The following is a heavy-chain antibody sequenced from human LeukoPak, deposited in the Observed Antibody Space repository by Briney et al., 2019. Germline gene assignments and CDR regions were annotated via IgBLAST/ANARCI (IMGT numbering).Heavy chain of an antibody. V-gene: IGHV3-53*01. CDR1: GFTVSSIH. Sequence: GGSLRLSCAASGFTVSSIHMVWVRQAPGKGLEWVSVTYTGGNSYYADSVKGRFIISRDISKNTLYLQMNSLRAEDSALYYCARGGRGSAAVVAPRSFDIWGQGTMVTISS. J-gene: IGHJ3*02. CDR3: ARGGRGSAAVVAPRSFDI. D-gene: IGHD3-22*01. CDR2: TYTGGNS.